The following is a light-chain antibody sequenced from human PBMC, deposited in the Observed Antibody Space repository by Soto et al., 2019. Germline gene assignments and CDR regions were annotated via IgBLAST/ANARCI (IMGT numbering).Light chain of an antibody. CDR2: GAS. J-gene: IGKJ1*01. Sequence: EIVLTQSPGTLSLPPGERATLSCRASQSVSSSHLAWYQQKPGQAPRLLIYGASSRATGIPDRFSGSGSGTDFTLTISRLEPEDFAVYYCQQYGSSRWTFGQGTKVDIK. V-gene: IGKV3-20*01. CDR3: QQYGSSRWT. CDR1: QSVSSSH.